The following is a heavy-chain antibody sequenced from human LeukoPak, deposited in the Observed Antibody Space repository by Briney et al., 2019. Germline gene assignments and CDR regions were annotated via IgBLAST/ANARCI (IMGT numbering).Heavy chain of an antibody. CDR1: GGSISSYY. CDR2: FHNSGTS. V-gene: IGHV4-59*01. J-gene: IGHJ4*02. Sequence: SETLSLTCTVSGGSISSYYWSWIRQPPGKGLEWIGYFHNSGTSTYNPSLKSRVTISADTSKNQFSLKLNSLTTADTAVYYCTRGAGWLIDYRGQGILVTVSS. CDR3: TRGAGWLIDY. D-gene: IGHD3-16*01.